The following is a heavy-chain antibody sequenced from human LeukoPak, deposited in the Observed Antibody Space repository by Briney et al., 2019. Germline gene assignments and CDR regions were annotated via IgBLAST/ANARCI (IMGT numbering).Heavy chain of an antibody. J-gene: IGHJ4*02. CDR2: INPSGGST. V-gene: IGHV1-46*01. CDR1: GYIFTSYY. CDR3: AREGTGDRPEYYFDY. D-gene: IGHD7-27*01. Sequence: VASVKVSCKASGYIFTSYYMHWVRQAPGQGLEWMGIINPSGGSTSYAQKFQGRATMTRDASTSTVYMELSSLRSEDTAVYYCAREGTGDRPEYYFDYWGQGTLVTVSS.